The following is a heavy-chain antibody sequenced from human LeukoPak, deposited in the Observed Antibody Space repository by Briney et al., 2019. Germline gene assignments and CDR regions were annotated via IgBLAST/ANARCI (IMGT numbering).Heavy chain of an antibody. Sequence: PSETLSLTCAVYGGSFSGYYWSWIRQPPGKGLEWIGEINHSGSTNYNPSLKSRVTISVDTSKNQFSLKLSSVTAADTAVYYCARVLRVVPAAIYWFDPWGQGTLVTVSS. CDR3: ARVLRVVPAAIYWFDP. D-gene: IGHD2-2*01. J-gene: IGHJ5*02. CDR1: GGSFSGYY. V-gene: IGHV4-34*01. CDR2: INHSGST.